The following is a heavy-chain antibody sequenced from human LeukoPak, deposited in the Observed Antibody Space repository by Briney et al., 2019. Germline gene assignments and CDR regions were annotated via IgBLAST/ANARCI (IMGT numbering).Heavy chain of an antibody. D-gene: IGHD6-13*01. CDR1: GFTFKTYW. V-gene: IGHV3-7*03. Sequence: PGGSLRLSCAASGFTFKTYWMSWVRLLPGKGLEWVADIKEDGSEKYYVDSVRGRFTISRDNAKNSLYLQMNSLKTEDTALYYCSTTLAIAPVGTHWGQGTLVTVSS. J-gene: IGHJ4*02. CDR3: STTLAIAPVGTH. CDR2: IKEDGSEK.